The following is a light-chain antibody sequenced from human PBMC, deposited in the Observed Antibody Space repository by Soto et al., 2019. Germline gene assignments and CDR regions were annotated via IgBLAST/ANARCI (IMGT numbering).Light chain of an antibody. CDR3: QQYNNWPL. V-gene: IGKV3-15*01. J-gene: IGKJ5*01. CDR2: GAS. CDR1: QSVSSSN. Sequence: EIFVTQSPAILSVSPGESVTLSCRASQSVSSSNLAWYQQKPGQAPRLLIYGASTRATGIPARFSGSGSGTEFTLTISSLQSEDFAVYYCQQYNNWPLFGQGTRLEIK.